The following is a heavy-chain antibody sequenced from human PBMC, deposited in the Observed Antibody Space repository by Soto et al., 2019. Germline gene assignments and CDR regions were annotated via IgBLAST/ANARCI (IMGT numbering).Heavy chain of an antibody. J-gene: IGHJ4*01. CDR3: ERGEQYSGSIFDH. Sequence: SQTLSLTCAITGDSVSSNSAGWSWVRQSPSRGLEWLGRTYYRSKWYYEYAVSVRGRITINPDTSKNQYSLQLNSVTPEDTAVYFCERGEQYSGSIFDHWGQGTLVTVSS. CDR1: GDSVSSNSAG. CDR2: TYYRSKWYY. V-gene: IGHV6-1*01. D-gene: IGHD1-26*01.